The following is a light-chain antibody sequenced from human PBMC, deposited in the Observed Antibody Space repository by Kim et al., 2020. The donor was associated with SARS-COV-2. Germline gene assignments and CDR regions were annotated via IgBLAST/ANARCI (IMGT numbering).Light chain of an antibody. J-gene: IGKJ2*01. Sequence: PGERATLSCRASQSVSASLLSWYQQKPGQPPRLLIYGTSTMATGIPARFSGSGSGADFTLTIHSLEPEDFAVYFCHQDFTFGQGTKLAIK. CDR1: QSVSASL. CDR2: GTS. V-gene: IGKV3D-7*01. CDR3: HQDFT.